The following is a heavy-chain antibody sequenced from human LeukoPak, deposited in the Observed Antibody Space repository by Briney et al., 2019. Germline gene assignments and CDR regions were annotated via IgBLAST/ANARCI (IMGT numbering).Heavy chain of an antibody. J-gene: IGHJ4*02. V-gene: IGHV3-23*01. CDR1: GFTFSNFA. CDR3: ATYIQVQVSFEC. D-gene: IGHD5-18*01. Sequence: PGGSLRLSCAASGFTFSNFAMIWVRQAPGKGLEWVSSIFHGGGEIHYADSVKGRFTISRDNSKSTLSLQMNSLRAEDTAIYYCATYIQVQVSFECWGQGTLVTVSS. CDR2: IFHGGGEI.